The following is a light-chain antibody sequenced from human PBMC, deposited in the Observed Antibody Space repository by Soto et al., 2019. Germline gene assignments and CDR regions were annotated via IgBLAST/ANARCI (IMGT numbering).Light chain of an antibody. V-gene: IGKV1-5*03. Sequence: DIQMTQSPSTLSASVGDRVTITCRASQSIGSSLAWYQQKPGKAPNLLIYKASSLEGGVPSRFCGSGSGTEFTLTISSLQPDDFATYYCQQYNSYPFTFGGGTKVEIK. CDR2: KAS. CDR1: QSIGSS. J-gene: IGKJ4*01. CDR3: QQYNSYPFT.